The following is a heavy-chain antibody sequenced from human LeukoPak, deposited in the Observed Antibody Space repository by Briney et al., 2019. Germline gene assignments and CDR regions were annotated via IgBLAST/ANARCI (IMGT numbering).Heavy chain of an antibody. V-gene: IGHV3-7*01. CDR3: EIGISLWNGDY. D-gene: IGHD1-1*01. CDR2: IKPDGSDK. Sequence: SGGSLRLSCAVSGFTFSSDWMTWVRQAPGKGLEWVANIKPDGSDKYYVDSVKGRFTISRDNARSSLYLQMNALRAEDTAVYYCEIGISLWNGDYWGPGTLVSVSS. J-gene: IGHJ4*02. CDR1: GFTFSSDW.